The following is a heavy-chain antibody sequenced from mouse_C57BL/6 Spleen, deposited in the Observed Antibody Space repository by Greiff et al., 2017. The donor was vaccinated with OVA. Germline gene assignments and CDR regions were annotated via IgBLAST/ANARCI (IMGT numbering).Heavy chain of an antibody. D-gene: IGHD1-1*01. J-gene: IGHJ2*01. CDR3: TREDYGSRYFDY. CDR2: ISSGGDYI. V-gene: IGHV5-9-1*02. Sequence: EVQLVESGEGLVKPGGSLKLSCAASGFTFSSYAMSWVRQTPEKRLEWVAYISSGGDYIYYADTVKGRFTISRDNARNTLYLQMSSLKSEDTAMYYCTREDYGSRYFDYWGQGTTLTVSS. CDR1: GFTFSSYA.